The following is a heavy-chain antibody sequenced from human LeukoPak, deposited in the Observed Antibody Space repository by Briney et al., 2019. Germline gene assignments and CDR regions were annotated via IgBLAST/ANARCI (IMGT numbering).Heavy chain of an antibody. CDR2: MNPNSGNT. J-gene: IGHJ6*03. Sequence: GASVKVSCKASGYTFTSYDINWVRQATGQGLEWMGWMNPNSGNTGYAQKFQGRVTMTRNTSISTAYMELSRLRSDDTAVYYCARAYQLPFSNYYYYYMDVWGKGTTVTVSS. CDR3: ARAYQLPFSNYYYYYMDV. D-gene: IGHD2-2*01. V-gene: IGHV1-8*01. CDR1: GYTFTSYD.